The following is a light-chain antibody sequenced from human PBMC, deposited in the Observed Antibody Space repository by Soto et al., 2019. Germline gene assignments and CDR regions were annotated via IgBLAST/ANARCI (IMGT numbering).Light chain of an antibody. V-gene: IGKV1-27*01. CDR2: AAS. CDR3: QKYSSVPV. CDR1: QGIRNF. Sequence: DIQMTQSPTSLSASVGDRVTITCRASQGIRNFVAWYQQKPGKAPKLLIYAASTLQSGVPSRFSGSGSGTAFTLTINSLQPEDVATYSCQKYSSVPVFGPGTKVESK. J-gene: IGKJ3*01.